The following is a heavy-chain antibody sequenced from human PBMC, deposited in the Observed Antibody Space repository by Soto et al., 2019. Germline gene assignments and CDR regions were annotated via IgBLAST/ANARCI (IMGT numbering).Heavy chain of an antibody. J-gene: IGHJ4*02. Sequence: SQTLSVPWTVSGGSMSRSGYYWGWIRQPPGKGLEWIGNIYYSGSTYYNPSLKSRVTISVDTSKNQFSLKLSSVTAADTAVYYCMLGSGWKDFDYWGQGTLVTVS. CDR2: IYYSGST. CDR3: MLGSGWKDFDY. V-gene: IGHV4-39*01. CDR1: GGSMSRSGYY. D-gene: IGHD3-22*01.